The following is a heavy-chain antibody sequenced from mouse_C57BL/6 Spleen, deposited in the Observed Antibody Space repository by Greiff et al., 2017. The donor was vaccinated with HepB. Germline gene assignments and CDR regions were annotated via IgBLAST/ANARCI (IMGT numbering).Heavy chain of an antibody. CDR1: GYTFTSYW. J-gene: IGHJ1*03. V-gene: IGHV1-64*01. Sequence: QVQLQQPGAELVKPGASVKLSCKASGYTFTSYWMHWVKQRAGQGLEWIGMIHPNSGSTNYNEKFKSKATLTVDKSSSTAYMQLSSLTSEDSAVYYCARKTVVARYFDVWGTGTTVTVSS. CDR3: ARKTVVARYFDV. D-gene: IGHD1-1*01. CDR2: IHPNSGST.